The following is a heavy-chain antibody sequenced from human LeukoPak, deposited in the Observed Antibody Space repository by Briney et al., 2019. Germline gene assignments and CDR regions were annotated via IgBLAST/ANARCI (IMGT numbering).Heavy chain of an antibody. Sequence: GSSVKVSCKASGGTFSSYTISWVRQAPGQGLEWMGRIIPILGIANYAQKFQGRVTITADKSTSTAYMELSSLRSEDTAVYYCARAKQGYCSSTSCPRSFDPWDQGTLVTVSS. CDR2: IIPILGIA. CDR3: ARAKQGYCSSTSCPRSFDP. J-gene: IGHJ5*02. V-gene: IGHV1-69*02. CDR1: GGTFSSYT. D-gene: IGHD2-2*01.